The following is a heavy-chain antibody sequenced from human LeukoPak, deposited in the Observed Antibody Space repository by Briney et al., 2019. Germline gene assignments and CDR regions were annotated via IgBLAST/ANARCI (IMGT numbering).Heavy chain of an antibody. CDR2: VSFHGTDK. Sequence: GGSLRLSCAASGFTFSNYAMHWVRQAPGKGLDWVAVVSFHGTDKFYADSVKGRFTISRDNSMNTLYLQMNSLIPEDTAVYYCARAVPSRQAIDYWGQGTLVTVSS. CDR3: ARAVPSRQAIDY. CDR1: GFTFSNYA. V-gene: IGHV3-30*04. J-gene: IGHJ4*02.